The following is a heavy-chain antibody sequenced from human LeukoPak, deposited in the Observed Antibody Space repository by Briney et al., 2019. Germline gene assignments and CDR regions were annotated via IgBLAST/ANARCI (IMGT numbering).Heavy chain of an antibody. J-gene: IGHJ4*02. Sequence: EASVKVSCKTSGYTFSGYCMHWVRQAPGQGLKWMGWISPNSGDTNYAQKFQGRVTMTRDTSIRTVYMELSSLRSDDTAVYYCARDYYHSGRFFDYWGQGTLVTVSS. CDR3: ARDYYHSGRFFDY. D-gene: IGHD3-10*01. CDR2: ISPNSGDT. CDR1: GYTFSGYC. V-gene: IGHV1-2*02.